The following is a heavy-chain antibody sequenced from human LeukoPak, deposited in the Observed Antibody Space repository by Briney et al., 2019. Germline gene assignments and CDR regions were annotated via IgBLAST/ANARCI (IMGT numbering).Heavy chain of an antibody. CDR2: ISTDGSST. CDR3: VREYSSSSGRAFDI. J-gene: IGHJ3*02. D-gene: IGHD6-6*01. V-gene: IGHV3-74*01. CDR1: GFTFSSYW. Sequence: GGSLRLSCAASGFTFSSYWVHWVRQAPGKGLVWVSRISTDGSSTNSADSVKGRFTISRDNAKNTLYLQMNSLRAEDTAVYYCVREYSSSSGRAFDIWGQGTMVTVSS.